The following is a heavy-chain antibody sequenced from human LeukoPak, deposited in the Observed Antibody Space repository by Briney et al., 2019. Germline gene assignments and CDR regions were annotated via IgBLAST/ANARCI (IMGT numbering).Heavy chain of an antibody. CDR2: IYPSDSDT. J-gene: IGHJ4*02. CDR1: GYAFTNHW. D-gene: IGHD6-19*01. Sequence: GESLKISCKGSGYAFTNHWIGWVRQMPGKGLEWTGIIYPSDSDTRYSPSFQGQVTISADKSISTAYLQWSSLKASDTAMYYCARQGRQRLVVVGETYFDYWGQGTLVTVSS. V-gene: IGHV5-51*01. CDR3: ARQGRQRLVVVGETYFDY.